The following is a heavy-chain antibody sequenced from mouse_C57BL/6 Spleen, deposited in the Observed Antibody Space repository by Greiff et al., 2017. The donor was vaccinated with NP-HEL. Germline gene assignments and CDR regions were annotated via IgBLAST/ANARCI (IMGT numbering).Heavy chain of an antibody. J-gene: IGHJ2*01. Sequence: VQLQQSGPELVKPGASVKISCKASGYAFSSSWMNWVKQRPGKGLEWIGRIYPGDGDTNYNGKFKGKATLTADKSSSTAYMQLSSLTSEDSAVYFCARSPHYGSSYRNFDYWGQGTTLTVSS. CDR1: GYAFSSSW. V-gene: IGHV1-82*01. D-gene: IGHD1-1*01. CDR3: ARSPHYGSSYRNFDY. CDR2: IYPGDGDT.